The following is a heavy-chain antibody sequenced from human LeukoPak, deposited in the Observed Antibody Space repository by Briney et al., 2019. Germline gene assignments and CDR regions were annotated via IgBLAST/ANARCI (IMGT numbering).Heavy chain of an antibody. CDR2: IWYDGSNN. CDR1: GFTFSSYG. J-gene: IGHJ3*02. CDR3: ARCCERGISRKLKANDAFDI. D-gene: IGHD1-14*01. V-gene: IGHV3-33*01. Sequence: AGGSLRLSCAASGFTFSSYGMHWVRQAPGKGLEWVAVIWYDGSNNYYADSVKGRFTISRDNSTNTLYLQMNSLRAEDTAVYYCARCCERGISRKLKANDAFDIWRQGTMVTVSS.